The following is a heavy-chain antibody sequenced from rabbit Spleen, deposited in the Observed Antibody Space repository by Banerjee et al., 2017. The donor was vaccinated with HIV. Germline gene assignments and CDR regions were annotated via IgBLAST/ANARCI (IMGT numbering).Heavy chain of an antibody. V-gene: IGHV1S45*01. CDR1: GFSFNNNYY. CDR3: ARGSAMMTMVITGYYFTL. CDR2: IYAGSSVST. J-gene: IGHJ4*01. D-gene: IGHD2-1*01. Sequence: QEQLMESGGGLVKPEGSLKLSCTASGFSFNNNYYMCWVRQAPGKGLEYIACIYAGSSVSTYYANWAKGRFTISKTSSTTVTLQMTSLTAADTATYFCARGSAMMTMVITGYYFTLWGPGTLVTVS.